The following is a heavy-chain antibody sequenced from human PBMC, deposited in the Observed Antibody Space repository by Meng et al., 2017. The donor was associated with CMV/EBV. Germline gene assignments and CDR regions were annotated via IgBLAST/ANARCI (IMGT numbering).Heavy chain of an antibody. D-gene: IGHD3-3*01. CDR2: INHSGST. Sequence: SETLSLTCAVYGESFSGYYWSWIRQPPGKGLEWIGEINHSGSTNYNPSLKSRVTISVDTSKNQFSLKLSSVTAADTAVYYCARGQGDFWSGYSVYYYYGMDVWGQGTTVTVSS. CDR3: ARGQGDFWSGYSVYYYYGMDV. CDR1: GESFSGYY. J-gene: IGHJ6*02. V-gene: IGHV4-34*01.